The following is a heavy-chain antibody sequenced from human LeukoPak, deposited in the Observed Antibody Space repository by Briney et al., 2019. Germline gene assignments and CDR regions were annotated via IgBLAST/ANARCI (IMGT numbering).Heavy chain of an antibody. CDR1: GFTFSRYG. D-gene: IGHD3-10*01. CDR3: AKDFPHYGSGSSHFDY. CDR2: MSYDGSKK. J-gene: IGHJ4*02. Sequence: PGRSLRLSCSASGFTFSRYGTHWVRQAPGKGLEWVAVMSYDGSKKDYADSVKGRFTISRDNSKNTLYLQMNSLRVEDTAVYYCAKDFPHYGSGSSHFDYWGQGTLVTVSS. V-gene: IGHV3-30*18.